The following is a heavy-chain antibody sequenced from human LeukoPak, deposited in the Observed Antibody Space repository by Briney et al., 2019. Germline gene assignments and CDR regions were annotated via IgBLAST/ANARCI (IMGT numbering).Heavy chain of an antibody. D-gene: IGHD3-22*01. CDR3: ARAAPSYYYDSSGYYYMDV. V-gene: IGHV3-21*01. Sequence: PGRSLRLSCAASGFTFSSYSMNWVRQAPGKGLEWVSSIRSSSSYIYYADSVKGRFTISRDNAKNSLYLQMNSLRSEDTAVYYCARAAPSYYYDSSGYYYMDVWGKGTTVTVSS. CDR2: IRSSSSYI. CDR1: GFTFSSYS. J-gene: IGHJ6*03.